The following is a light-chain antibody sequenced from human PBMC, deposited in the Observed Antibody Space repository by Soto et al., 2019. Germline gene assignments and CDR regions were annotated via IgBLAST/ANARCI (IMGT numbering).Light chain of an antibody. CDR1: SSDGGIYNY. CDR2: QVT. CDR3: SSYTGSTNYV. Sequence: QSGLSQPASVSGSPGHSITISCTGTSSDGGIYNYVSWYQQHPGKAPKLMIYQVTNRPSGVSNRFSGSKSGNTASLTISGLQAEEEADYYCSSYTGSTNYVFGTGTNVTVL. J-gene: IGLJ1*01. V-gene: IGLV2-14*01.